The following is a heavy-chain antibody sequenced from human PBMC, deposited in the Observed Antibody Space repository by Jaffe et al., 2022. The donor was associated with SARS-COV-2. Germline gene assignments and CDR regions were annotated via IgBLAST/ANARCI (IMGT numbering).Heavy chain of an antibody. CDR2: MRHDLLEE. J-gene: IGHJ4*02. CDR3: VRWDCHIDHCPGGYSSGFDS. D-gene: IGHD6-19*01. V-gene: IGHV3-7*03. CDR1: GFTFNKYW. Sequence: EVQLVESGGGLVQPGGSLRLSCVGSGFTFNKYWMNWVRQAPGKGLEWVANMRHDLLEENYVDSVKGRFTISRDNARNSMYLQMNNLRAEDTAVYYCVRWDCHIDHCPGGYSSGFDSWGQGALVTVSS.